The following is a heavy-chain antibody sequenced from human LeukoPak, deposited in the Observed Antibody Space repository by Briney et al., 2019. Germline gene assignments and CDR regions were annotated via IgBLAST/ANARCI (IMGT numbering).Heavy chain of an antibody. CDR1: GFTFSSYS. J-gene: IGHJ3*02. D-gene: IGHD3-22*01. CDR2: INSSSSYI. CDR3: ARDPQGKRYYDTLSPYFDI. V-gene: IGHV3-21*01. Sequence: GGSLRLTCAASGFTFSSYSMNWVRQAPGKGLEWVSSINSSSSYIYYADSVKGRFTISRDNAKNSLYLQMNSLRAEDTAVYYCARDPQGKRYYDTLSPYFDIWGQGTMVTVSS.